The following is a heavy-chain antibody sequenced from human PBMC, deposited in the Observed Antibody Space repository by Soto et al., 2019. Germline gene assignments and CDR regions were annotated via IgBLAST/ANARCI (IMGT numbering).Heavy chain of an antibody. Sequence: QVHLVQSGAEVRKPGASVKVSCKASGYTFTSHDVNWVRQAPGQGLEWMGWMNPDGDFTTYAQNFQGRVTMTSNTPIGAAYMEMNSLRSEDTAIYYCARGRCGYIGAAINGKYFDPWGQGTLVIVSS. V-gene: IGHV1-8*01. D-gene: IGHD3-22*01. CDR1: GYTFTSHD. J-gene: IGHJ5*02. CDR3: ARGRCGYIGAAINGKYFDP. CDR2: MNPDGDFT.